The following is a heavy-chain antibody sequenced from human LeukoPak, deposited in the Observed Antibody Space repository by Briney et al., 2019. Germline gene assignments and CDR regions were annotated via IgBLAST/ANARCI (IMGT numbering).Heavy chain of an antibody. D-gene: IGHD6-19*01. V-gene: IGHV3-33*01. Sequence: GGSLRLSCEASGFIFGNYGMHWARQAPGKGLEWVALIWYDGQTKFYADSMKGRFTISRDNSGNTLFLHMSSLRVEDTAVYYCAREWGRIAVAGGPGYWGQGALVTVSS. CDR3: AREWGRIAVAGGPGY. CDR1: GFIFGNYG. CDR2: IWYDGQTK. J-gene: IGHJ4*02.